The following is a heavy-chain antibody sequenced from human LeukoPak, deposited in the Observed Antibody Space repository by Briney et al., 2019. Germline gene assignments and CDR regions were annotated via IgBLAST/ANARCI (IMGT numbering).Heavy chain of an antibody. Sequence: PSETLSLTCTVSGGSISSGSYYWSWIRQPAGKGLEWIGRIYTSGSTNYNPSLKSRVTISVDTSKNQFSLKLSSVTAADTAVYYCARWSVVVAAMDYWGQGTLVTVSS. V-gene: IGHV4-61*02. CDR3: ARWSVVVAAMDY. CDR1: GGSISSGSYY. D-gene: IGHD2-15*01. J-gene: IGHJ4*02. CDR2: IYTSGST.